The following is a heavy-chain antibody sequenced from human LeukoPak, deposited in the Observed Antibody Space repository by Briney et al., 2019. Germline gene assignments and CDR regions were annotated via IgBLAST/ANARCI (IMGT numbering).Heavy chain of an antibody. Sequence: KPSETLSLTCTVSGGSISSYYWSWIRQPPGKGLEWLGYIYYSGSTNYNPSLKSRVTISVDTSKNQFSLKLRSVTAADQDVFSLARPLPYMAVWGKGPTVTVSS. CDR2: IYYSGST. J-gene: IGHJ6*03. CDR1: GGSISSYY. V-gene: IGHV4-59*01. CDR3: ARPLPYMAV.